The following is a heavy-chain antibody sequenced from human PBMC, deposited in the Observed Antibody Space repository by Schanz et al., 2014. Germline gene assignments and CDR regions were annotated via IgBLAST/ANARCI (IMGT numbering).Heavy chain of an antibody. J-gene: IGHJ5*02. CDR1: GYSFISHA. V-gene: IGHV1-69*04. CDR2: IIPVLNIA. D-gene: IGHD2-2*01. CDR3: ARDRRRYCSTASCLHDNWFDP. Sequence: QVQLVQSGAEVKKPGASVKVSCKASGYSFISHAIHWVRQAPGQGLEWMGKIIPVLNIATYAQNFQGRVTITADKSTSTAYMELTSLRSDDTAVYYCARDRRRYCSTASCLHDNWFDPWGQGTLVIVSS.